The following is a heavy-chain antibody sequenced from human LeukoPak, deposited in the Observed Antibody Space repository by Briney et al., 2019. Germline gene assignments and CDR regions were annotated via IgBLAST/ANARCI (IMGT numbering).Heavy chain of an antibody. J-gene: IGHJ2*01. CDR1: GGIFSSFT. CDR3: VPSKTGQSGSYSDWYFDL. V-gene: IGHV1-69*01. D-gene: IGHD3-10*01. CDR2: RIPLSGTP. Sequence: SVKVSCVSSGGIFSSFTINWVRQAPGQRLELMGGRIPLSGTPHYAQKFQDRLTINADESKTTAYMELGSLRFEDTADYYCVPSKTGQSGSYSDWYFDLWGRGTLVTVSS.